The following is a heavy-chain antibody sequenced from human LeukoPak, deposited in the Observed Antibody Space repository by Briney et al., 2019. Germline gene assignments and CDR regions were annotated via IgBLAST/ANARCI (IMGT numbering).Heavy chain of an antibody. CDR1: GFTFSSYD. Sequence: GGTLGLSCAASGFTFSSYDMSWVRQAPGKGLEWVADISGSGGSTYYADCVKGRFKLSRDNPKYPLYLQMNSLRAEDTAVYYCAKVASITMIVVVNTIVDYWGQGTLVTVSS. D-gene: IGHD3-22*01. J-gene: IGHJ4*02. CDR2: ISGSGGST. V-gene: IGHV3-23*01. CDR3: AKVASITMIVVVNTIVDY.